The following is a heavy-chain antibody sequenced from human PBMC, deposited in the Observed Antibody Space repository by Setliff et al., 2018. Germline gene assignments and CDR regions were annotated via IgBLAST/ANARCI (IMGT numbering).Heavy chain of an antibody. V-gene: IGHV1-18*01. CDR1: GYTFTSYG. D-gene: IGHD6-13*01. CDR3: ARGGVGGSSWESLDAFDI. Sequence: ASVKVSCKASGYTFTSYGISWVRQAPGQGLEWMGWISAYNGNTNYAQKLQGRVTMTTDTSTSTAYMELRSLRSDDTAVYYCARGGVGGSSWESLDAFDIWGQGTMVTVS. CDR2: ISAYNGNT. J-gene: IGHJ3*02.